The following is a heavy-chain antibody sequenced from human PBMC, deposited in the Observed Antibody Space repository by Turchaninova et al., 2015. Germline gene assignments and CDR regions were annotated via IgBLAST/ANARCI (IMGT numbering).Heavy chain of an antibody. CDR3: ARMPSYYYYMDV. J-gene: IGHJ6*03. CDR1: GFSFNTGMR. Sequence: QVTLKESGPALVKPPQPLTLPCTFSGFSFNTGMRVSWIRQPPGKALEWLARIDWDDEKIYSTSLKTRLTISKDTSKNQVVLTMTNMDPVDTSTYYCARMPSYYYYMDVWGKGTTVTVSS. CDR2: IDWDDEK. V-gene: IGHV2-70*04.